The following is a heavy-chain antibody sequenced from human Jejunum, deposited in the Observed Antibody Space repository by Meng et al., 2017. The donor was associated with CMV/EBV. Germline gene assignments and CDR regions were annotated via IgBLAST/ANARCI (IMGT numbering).Heavy chain of an antibody. CDR3: AKEGYCSDGNCWDDY. CDR1: GFDFSNYA. V-gene: IGHV3-23*01. CDR2: ISGSGGRT. D-gene: IGHD2-15*01. J-gene: IGHJ4*02. Sequence: EVRLLGSGGGLVQPGGSLRVSCAASGFDFSNYAMSWVRQDPEKGLEWVSSISGSGGRTYYADSVKGRFTISRDNSRNTVYLQMNSLRAEDSAVYHCAKEGYCSDGNCWDDYWGQGTLVTVSS.